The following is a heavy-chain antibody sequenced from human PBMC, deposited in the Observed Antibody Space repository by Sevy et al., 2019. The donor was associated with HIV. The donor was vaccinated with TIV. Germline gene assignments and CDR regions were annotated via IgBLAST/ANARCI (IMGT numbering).Heavy chain of an antibody. V-gene: IGHV3-74*01. CDR3: ARGSGSYEVWNDAFDI. J-gene: IGHJ3*02. CDR2: INSDGSST. CDR1: GFTFSSYW. D-gene: IGHD1-26*01. Sequence: GGSLRLSCAASGFTFSSYWMHWVRQAPGKGLVWVSRINSDGSSTSYADSVKGRFTISGDNAKNTLYLQMNSLRAEDTAVYYCARGSGSYEVWNDAFDIWGQGTMVTVSS.